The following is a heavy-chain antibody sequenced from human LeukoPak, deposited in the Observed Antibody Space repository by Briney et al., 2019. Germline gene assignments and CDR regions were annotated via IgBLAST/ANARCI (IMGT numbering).Heavy chain of an antibody. D-gene: IGHD3-3*01. CDR3: ARQAYDFWSGYYKDNWFDP. CDR1: GYSFTSYW. J-gene: IGHJ5*02. CDR2: IYPGDSDT. Sequence: GESLKISCKGSGYSFTSYWIGWVRQMPGKGLEWMGIIYPGDSDTRYSPSFQGQVTISADKSISTAYLQWSSLKASDTAMYYCARQAYDFWSGYYKDNWFDPWGQGTLVTVSS. V-gene: IGHV5-51*01.